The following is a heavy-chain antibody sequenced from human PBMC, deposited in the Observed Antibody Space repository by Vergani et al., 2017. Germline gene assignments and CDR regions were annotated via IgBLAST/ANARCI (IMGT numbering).Heavy chain of an antibody. CDR1: GFTFSSYA. CDR2: IRGSGGST. V-gene: IGHV3-23*01. D-gene: IGHD3-10*01. Sequence: EVQLLESGGGLVQPGGSLRLSCAASGFTFSSYAMGWVRQAPGKGLEWVSAIRGSGGSTSYADSVKGRFTSSRDNSKDTLYLQMNRLRGDDTAVYYCAKALAGSIWYFDLWGRGTLVTVSS. J-gene: IGHJ2*01. CDR3: AKALAGSIWYFDL.